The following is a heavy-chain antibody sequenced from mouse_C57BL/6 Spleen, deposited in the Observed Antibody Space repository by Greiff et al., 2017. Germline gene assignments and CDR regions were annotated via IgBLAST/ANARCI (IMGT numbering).Heavy chain of an antibody. CDR1: GYSITSGYY. Sequence: EVKLLESGPGLVKPSQSLSLTCSATGYSITSGYYWYWIRQFPGNKLEWMGYIRYDGSNNYNPSLKNPNSITRDTSKNQFFLKLNSVTTEDTATYYCARDGNYGNCGFAYWGQGTLVTVSA. V-gene: IGHV3-6*01. CDR2: IRYDGSN. J-gene: IGHJ3*01. D-gene: IGHD2-1*01. CDR3: ARDGNYGNCGFAY.